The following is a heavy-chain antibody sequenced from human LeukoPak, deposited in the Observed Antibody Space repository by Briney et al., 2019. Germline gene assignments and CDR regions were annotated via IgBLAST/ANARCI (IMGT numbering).Heavy chain of an antibody. Sequence: ASVKVSCKASGYTFTDYFMHWARQAPGQGLEWMGWINPNSGGTHYAQKFQGRVTMTRDTSTSTVYMELSSLRSEDTAVYYCAREYTTSSGTGWYFDLWGRGTLVTVSS. D-gene: IGHD1-14*01. CDR2: INPNSGGT. J-gene: IGHJ2*01. CDR1: GYTFTDYF. CDR3: AREYTTSSGTGWYFDL. V-gene: IGHV1-2*02.